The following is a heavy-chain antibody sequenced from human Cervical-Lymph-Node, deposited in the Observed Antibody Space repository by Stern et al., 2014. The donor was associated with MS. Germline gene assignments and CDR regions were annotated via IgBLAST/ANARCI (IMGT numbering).Heavy chain of an antibody. J-gene: IGHJ6*02. V-gene: IGHV4-4*02. CDR2: IYHSGST. CDR1: GGSISSSNW. Sequence: QVQLQESGPGLVKPSGTLSLTCAVSGGSISSSNWWSWVRQPPGKGLEWIGEIYHSGSTTYNPSLKSRVTISVDKSKNQFSLKLSSVTAADTAVYYCARVDDFWSGYYPPYGMDVWGQGTTVTVSS. D-gene: IGHD3-3*01. CDR3: ARVDDFWSGYYPPYGMDV.